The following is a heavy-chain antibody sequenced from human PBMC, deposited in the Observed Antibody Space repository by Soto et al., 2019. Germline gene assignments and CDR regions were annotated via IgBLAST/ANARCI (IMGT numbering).Heavy chain of an antibody. V-gene: IGHV1-69*13. CDR1: GDTSTSYT. CDR3: ARGALATQSYYYGMDV. D-gene: IGHD5-12*01. Sequence: SVKVSCKTSGDTSTSYTISWVRQAPGQGLEWMGGVIPFFGTSEYAQKFRDRVTITADESSNVAYMELSSLRSEDTAVYYCARGALATQSYYYGMDVWGQGTTVTVSS. CDR2: VIPFFGTS. J-gene: IGHJ6*02.